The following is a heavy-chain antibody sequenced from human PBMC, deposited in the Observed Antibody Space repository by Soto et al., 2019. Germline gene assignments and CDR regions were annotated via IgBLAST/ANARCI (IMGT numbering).Heavy chain of an antibody. Sequence: GESLKISCEGSGYNFASYWITWVRHMPGKGLEWMGRIDPSDSFTNYSPSFKGRVTISADESVSTAYLQWSSLQASDTAMYYCTRGATVTAEFDKWGQGTKVTVYS. CDR1: GYNFASYW. CDR2: IDPSDSFT. J-gene: IGHJ4*02. D-gene: IGHD4-17*01. V-gene: IGHV5-10-1*01. CDR3: TRGATVTAEFDK.